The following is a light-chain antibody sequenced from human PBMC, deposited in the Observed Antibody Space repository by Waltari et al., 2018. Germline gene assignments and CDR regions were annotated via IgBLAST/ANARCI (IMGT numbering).Light chain of an antibody. CDR2: GAS. CDR1: QSVSRSY. Sequence: EIVLTQSPGTLSLSPGERATISCRASQSVSRSYLAWYQQKPGQAPRLLIYGASSRATGIPDRFSGSGSGTDFTLTISRLEPEDFAVYYCQQYGNSPITFGQGTRLEIK. CDR3: QQYGNSPIT. J-gene: IGKJ5*01. V-gene: IGKV3-20*01.